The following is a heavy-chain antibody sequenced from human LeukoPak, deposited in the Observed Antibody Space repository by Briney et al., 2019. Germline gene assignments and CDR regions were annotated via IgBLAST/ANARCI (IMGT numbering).Heavy chain of an antibody. CDR3: ARLSGSWSDY. V-gene: IGHV3-9*01. D-gene: IGHD6-25*01. Sequence: PGGSLRLSCAASRFTFDDYAMHWVRQAPGKGLEWVSGISWNSGSIGYADSVKGRFTISRDNAKNSLYLQMNTLRAEDTAVYYCARLSGSWSDYWGQGTLVTVSS. CDR1: RFTFDDYA. CDR2: ISWNSGSI. J-gene: IGHJ4*02.